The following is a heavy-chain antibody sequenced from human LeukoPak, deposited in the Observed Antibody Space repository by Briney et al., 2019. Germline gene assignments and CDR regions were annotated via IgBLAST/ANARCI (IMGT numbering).Heavy chain of an antibody. CDR1: GFTFSSCA. CDR2: ISGSGGST. D-gene: IGHD5/OR15-5a*01. CDR3: AKVSNEFDF. Sequence: GGSLRLSCAASGFTFSSCAMSWVRQAPGKGLEWVSTISGSGGSTYYADSVKGRFTISRDNSKNTLYLQMSSLRAEDTALYYCAKVSNEFDFWGQGTLVTVSS. J-gene: IGHJ4*02. V-gene: IGHV3-23*01.